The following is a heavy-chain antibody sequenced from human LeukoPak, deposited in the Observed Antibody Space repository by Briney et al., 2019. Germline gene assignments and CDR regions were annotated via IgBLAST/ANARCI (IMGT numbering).Heavy chain of an antibody. V-gene: IGHV1-69*01. CDR1: GGTFSSYA. Sequence: SVKVSCKASGGTFSSYAISWVRQAPGQGLEWMGGIIPIFGTANYAQKFQGRVTITADESTSTAYMELSSLRSEDTAVYYCARAACSSTSCYCSAFDIWGQGTMVTVSS. CDR3: ARAACSSTSCYCSAFDI. CDR2: IIPIFGTA. D-gene: IGHD2-2*01. J-gene: IGHJ3*02.